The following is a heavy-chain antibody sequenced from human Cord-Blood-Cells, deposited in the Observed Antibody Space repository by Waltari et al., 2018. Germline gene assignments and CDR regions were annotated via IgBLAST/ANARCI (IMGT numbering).Heavy chain of an antibody. CDR3: ARTPAARVFDY. V-gene: IGHV1-3*01. CDR2: INAGNGNT. D-gene: IGHD2-2*01. J-gene: IGHJ4*02. CDR1: GYTFTSYA. Sequence: QVQLVQSGAAVKKPGASVKVSCKASGYTFTSYAMHLVRQAPEQRLEWMGWINAGNGNTKYSQKFQGRVTITRDTSASTAYMELSSLRSEDTAVYYCARTPAARVFDYWGQGTLVTVSS.